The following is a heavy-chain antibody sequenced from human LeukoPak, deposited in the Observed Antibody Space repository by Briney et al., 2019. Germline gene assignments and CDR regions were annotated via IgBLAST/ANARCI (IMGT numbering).Heavy chain of an antibody. Sequence: ASVKVSCKASGYTFTSYGISWVRQAPGQGLEWMGWISAYNGNTNYAQKLQGRVTMTTDTSTSTAYMELRSLRSDDTAVYYCARDLKGRSSTSCPPAFCDYWGQGTLVTVSS. CDR1: GYTFTSYG. CDR2: ISAYNGNT. D-gene: IGHD2-2*01. J-gene: IGHJ4*02. CDR3: ARDLKGRSSTSCPPAFCDY. V-gene: IGHV1-18*01.